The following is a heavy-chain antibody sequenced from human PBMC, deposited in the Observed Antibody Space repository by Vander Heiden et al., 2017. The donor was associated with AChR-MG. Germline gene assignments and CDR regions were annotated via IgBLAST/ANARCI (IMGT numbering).Heavy chain of an antibody. V-gene: IGHV1-8*01. Sequence: QVQLVQSGTEVKKHGASVKVSCKASVYTLTSYALSWVRQATGQVLEWMGAMNPNSGNTGYAKKVQGRVTMTRNTSISTAYMELSSLRSEDTAVYYCARGTWFGEYYGMDVWGQGTTVTVSS. J-gene: IGHJ6*02. CDR2: MNPNSGNT. D-gene: IGHD3-10*01. CDR3: ARGTWFGEYYGMDV. CDR1: VYTLTSYA.